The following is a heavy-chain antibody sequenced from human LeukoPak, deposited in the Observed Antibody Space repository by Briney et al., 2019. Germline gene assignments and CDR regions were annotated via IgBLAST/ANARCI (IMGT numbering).Heavy chain of an antibody. J-gene: IGHJ4*02. CDR1: GGTFSSYA. V-gene: IGHV1-69*05. CDR3: ARSPSQYYDFWSGYQQRDY. Sequence: SVKVSCKASGGTFSSYAISWVRQAPGQGLEWMGGIIPIFGTANYAQKFQGRVTITTDESTSTAYMELSSLRSEDTAVYYCARSPSQYYDFWSGYQQRDYWGQGTLVTVSS. CDR2: IIPIFGTA. D-gene: IGHD3-3*01.